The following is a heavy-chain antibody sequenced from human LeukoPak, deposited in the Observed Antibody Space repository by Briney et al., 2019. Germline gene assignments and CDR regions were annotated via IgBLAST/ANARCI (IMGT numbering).Heavy chain of an antibody. CDR3: ARTYYYDSSGYYPTSPDY. J-gene: IGHJ4*02. Sequence: GESLKISCKGSGYSFTSYWIGWVRQMPGNGLEWMGIIYPGDSDTRYSPSFQGQVTISADKSISTAYLQWSSLKASDTAMYYCARTYYYDSSGYYPTSPDYWGQGTLVTVSS. D-gene: IGHD3-22*01. CDR2: IYPGDSDT. CDR1: GYSFTSYW. V-gene: IGHV5-51*01.